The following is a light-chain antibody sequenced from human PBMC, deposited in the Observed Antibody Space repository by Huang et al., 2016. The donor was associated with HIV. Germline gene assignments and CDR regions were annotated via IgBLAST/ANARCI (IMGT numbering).Light chain of an antibody. CDR3: QQYNNWPPLT. J-gene: IGKJ4*01. Sequence: EIVMTQSPATLSVSPGERATLSCRASQSVSSNLDWYQQKPGQAPRLLLYGASTRATGIPARFSGSGSGTEFTLTISSLQSEDFAVYYCQQYNNWPPLTFGGGTKVEIK. CDR1: QSVSSN. CDR2: GAS. V-gene: IGKV3-15*01.